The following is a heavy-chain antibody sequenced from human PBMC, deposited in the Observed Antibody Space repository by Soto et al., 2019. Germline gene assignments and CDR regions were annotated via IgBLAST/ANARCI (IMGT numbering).Heavy chain of an antibody. D-gene: IGHD6-13*01. Sequence: QVQLVQSGAEVKEPGASVRVSCKASGYTFINFDITWVRQATGQGLEWMGWMNPGSGKTGYANKFQGRGTMTRDASTGTAHLELSSLTSEDTAVYYCARMASAGTLNWFDPWGQGTLVTVSS. CDR2: MNPGSGKT. V-gene: IGHV1-8*02. CDR3: ARMASAGTLNWFDP. CDR1: GYTFINFD. J-gene: IGHJ5*02.